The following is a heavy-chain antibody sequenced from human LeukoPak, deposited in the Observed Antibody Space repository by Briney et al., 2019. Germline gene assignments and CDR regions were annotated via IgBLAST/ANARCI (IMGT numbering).Heavy chain of an antibody. V-gene: IGHV1-2*02. J-gene: IGHJ1*01. CDR3: ARVRTLGYYYDSSGYSSAEYFQH. D-gene: IGHD3-22*01. CDR2: INPNSGGT. CDR1: GYTFTGYY. Sequence: ASVKVSCKASGYTFTGYYKHWVRQAPGQGLEWMGWINPNSGGTNYAQKFQGRVTMTRDTSISTAYMELSRLRSDDTAVYYCARVRTLGYYYDSSGYSSAEYFQHWGQGTLVTVSS.